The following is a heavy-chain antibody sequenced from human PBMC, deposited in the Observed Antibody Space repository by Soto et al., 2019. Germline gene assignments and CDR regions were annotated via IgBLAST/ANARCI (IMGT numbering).Heavy chain of an antibody. D-gene: IGHD1-26*01. V-gene: IGHV4-59*01. CDR3: ARDDREHRRSPAPDH. CDR2: IYYSGSA. CDR1: GGSISTYY. J-gene: IGHJ4*02. Sequence: QVQLQESGPGLVKPSETLSLTCTVSGGSISTYYWNWIRQPPGKGLESIGYIYYSGSANYSPSLKSRVTISVDTSKNEFSLKLSSVTAADTAIYYCARDDREHRRSPAPDHWGQGTLVTVSS.